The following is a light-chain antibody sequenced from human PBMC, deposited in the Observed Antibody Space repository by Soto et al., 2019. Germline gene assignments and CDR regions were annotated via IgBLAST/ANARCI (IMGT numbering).Light chain of an antibody. J-gene: IGLJ2*01. Sequence: QSALTQPASVSGSPGQSITISCTGTSSDGGGYNYVSWYQQHPGKAPKLMIYDVSNRPSGVSNRFSGSKSGNTASLTISGLPAEHAADYYCSSYTSSSTRVFGGGTKVTVL. V-gene: IGLV2-14*01. CDR3: SSYTSSSTRV. CDR1: SSDGGGYNY. CDR2: DVS.